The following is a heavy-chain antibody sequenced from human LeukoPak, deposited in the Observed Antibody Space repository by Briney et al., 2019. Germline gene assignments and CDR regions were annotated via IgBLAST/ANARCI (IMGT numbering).Heavy chain of an antibody. Sequence: GESLKISCKGSGYSFTGYWVACVRQMPGKGLEWMGIIYPGDSDTRYSPSFQGQITISADKSISTAYLQWSSLKASDTAMYYCARRRGWDYDRSGYDFDYWGQGTLVTVSS. J-gene: IGHJ4*02. CDR2: IYPGDSDT. CDR1: GYSFTGYW. D-gene: IGHD3-22*01. V-gene: IGHV5-51*01. CDR3: ARRRGWDYDRSGYDFDY.